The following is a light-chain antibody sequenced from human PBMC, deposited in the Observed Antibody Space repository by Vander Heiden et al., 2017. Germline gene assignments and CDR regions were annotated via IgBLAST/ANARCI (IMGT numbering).Light chain of an antibody. Sequence: DIQMTQSPSSLSASVGDRVTITCRASQSISSYLDWYQQKPGKAPKLLIYAASSMHSGVPSRFSGSGSGTDFTLTISSLQPEDFATYYCQQNYSTPLTFGQGTKLEIK. CDR1: QSISSY. J-gene: IGKJ2*01. CDR2: AAS. CDR3: QQNYSTPLT. V-gene: IGKV1-39*01.